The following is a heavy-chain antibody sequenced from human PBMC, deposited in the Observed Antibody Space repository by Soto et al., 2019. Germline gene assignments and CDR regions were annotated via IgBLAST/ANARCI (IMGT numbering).Heavy chain of an antibody. D-gene: IGHD6-19*01. CDR2: IYYSGST. CDR1: GGSISSYY. CDR3: ARHVTQGIAVAGSVGRNYYYYMDV. J-gene: IGHJ6*03. Sequence: SETLSLTCTVSGGSISSYYWSWIRQPPGKGLEWIGYIYYSGSTNYNPSLKSRVTISVDTSKNQFSLKLSSVTAADTAVYYCARHVTQGIAVAGSVGRNYYYYMDVWGKGTTVTVSS. V-gene: IGHV4-59*08.